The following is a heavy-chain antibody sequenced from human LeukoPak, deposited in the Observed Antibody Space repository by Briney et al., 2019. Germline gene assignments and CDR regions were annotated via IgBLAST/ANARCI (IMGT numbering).Heavy chain of an antibody. Sequence: QSGGSLRLSCAASGFTFGDYAMHWVRQAPGKGLEWVSGITWNSDSIDYADSVKGRFTISRDNAKNSLYLQMNSLRAEDMALYYCAKSNSGYFYYLEYWGQGTLVTVSS. CDR1: GFTFGDYA. CDR3: AKSNSGYFYYLEY. CDR2: ITWNSDSI. D-gene: IGHD3-22*01. V-gene: IGHV3-9*03. J-gene: IGHJ4*02.